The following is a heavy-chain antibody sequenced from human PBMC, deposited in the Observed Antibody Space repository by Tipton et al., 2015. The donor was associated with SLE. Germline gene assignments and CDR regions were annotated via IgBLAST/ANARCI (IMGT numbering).Heavy chain of an antibody. D-gene: IGHD2-2*01. CDR1: GGSISSYY. CDR3: ARGGVVSPFDY. J-gene: IGHJ4*02. V-gene: IGHV4-59*01. CDR2: IYYSGST. Sequence: LRLSCTVSGGSISSYYWSWIRQPPGKGLEWIGYIYYSGSTNYNPSLKSRVTISVDTSKNQFSLKLSSVTAADTAMYYCARGGVVSPFDYWGQGTLVTVSS.